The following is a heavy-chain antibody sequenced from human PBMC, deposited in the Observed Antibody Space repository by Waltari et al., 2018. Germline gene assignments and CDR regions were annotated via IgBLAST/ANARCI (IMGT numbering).Heavy chain of an antibody. J-gene: IGHJ6*02. D-gene: IGHD2-15*01. Sequence: QVQLMQSGSELKKPGASVKVSCKASGYTFTSYAMNWVRQAPGQGLEWMGWINTNTGNPTYAQGFTGRFVFSLDTSVSTAYLQISSLKAEDTAVYYCASRGCSGGSCYSDYYYGMDVWGQGTTVTVSS. CDR3: ASRGCSGGSCYSDYYYGMDV. CDR1: GYTFTSYA. CDR2: INTNTGNP. V-gene: IGHV7-4-1*02.